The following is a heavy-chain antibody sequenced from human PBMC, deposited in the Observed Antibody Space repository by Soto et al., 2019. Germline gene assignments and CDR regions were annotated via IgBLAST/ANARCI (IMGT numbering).Heavy chain of an antibody. Sequence: EVQLVESGGGIVQPGGSLRLSCSVSGFTFSSHWMHWVRQAPRKGLVWVSRISTDGSRTTYADSVKGRVTISRDNAKNTLYLDMSSLRAEDTAVYYCARDMLGPRAFDYWGQGTLVTVSS. CDR3: ARDMLGPRAFDY. CDR2: ISTDGSRT. CDR1: GFTFSSHW. V-gene: IGHV3-74*01. D-gene: IGHD3-10*02. J-gene: IGHJ4*02.